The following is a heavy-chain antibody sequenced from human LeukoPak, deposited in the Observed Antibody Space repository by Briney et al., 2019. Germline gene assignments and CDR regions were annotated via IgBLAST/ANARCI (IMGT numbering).Heavy chain of an antibody. CDR1: GGSFGDYY. CDR2: IYYSGTT. J-gene: IGHJ2*01. V-gene: IGHV4-59*01. CDR3: ARDSGRNRYFGL. Sequence: SETLSLSCTVSGGSFGDYYWSWLRQPPGKGLEWIGYIYYSGTTNYNPSLESRVTISVDTSKSQFSLKLTSVTAADAAMYYCARDSGRNRYFGLWGRGALVTVSS.